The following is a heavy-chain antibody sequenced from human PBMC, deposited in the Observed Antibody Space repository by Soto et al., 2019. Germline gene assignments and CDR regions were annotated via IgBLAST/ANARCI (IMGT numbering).Heavy chain of an antibody. CDR2: IYWYDDK. V-gene: IGHV2-5*01. J-gene: IGHJ4*02. Sequence: QITLNESGPTQVKPRQTLTLTCTFSGFSLTTSGVGVGWIRQSPGKAPEWLALIYWYDDKRYSPSLKSRLTITKDTSKYQVVLTMADLDPADTATYYCAHRVLRTVFGLVTTTAIYFDFWGQGTPVAVSS. D-gene: IGHD3-3*01. CDR1: GFSLTTSGVG. CDR3: AHRVLRTVFGLVTTTAIYFDF.